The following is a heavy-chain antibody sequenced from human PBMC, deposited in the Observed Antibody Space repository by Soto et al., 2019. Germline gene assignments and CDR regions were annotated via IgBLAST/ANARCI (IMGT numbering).Heavy chain of an antibody. CDR2: IYPGDSDT. V-gene: IGHV5-51*01. D-gene: IGHD3-3*01. J-gene: IGHJ4*01. Sequence: GESLKISCKGSGYSFTSYWIGWVRQMPGKGLEWMGIIYPGDSDTRYSPSFQGQVTISADKSISTAYLQWSSLKASDTAMYYCFINEVGRSGYSKLDYWAHGTPVTV. CDR3: FINEVGRSGYSKLDY. CDR1: GYSFTSYW.